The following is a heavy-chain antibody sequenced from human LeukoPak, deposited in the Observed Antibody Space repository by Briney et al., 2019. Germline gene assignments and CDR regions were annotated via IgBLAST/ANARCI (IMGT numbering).Heavy chain of an antibody. Sequence: GSLRLSCAASGFTFSSYSMNWVRQAPGKGLEWIGSIYYSGSTYYNPSLKSRVTISLDTSKNQFSLKLSSVTAADTAVYYCARHLGTAMVQYYFDYWGQGTLVTVSS. J-gene: IGHJ4*02. CDR3: ARHLGTAMVQYYFDY. CDR2: IYYSGST. CDR1: GFTFSSYSMN. D-gene: IGHD5-18*01. V-gene: IGHV4-39*01.